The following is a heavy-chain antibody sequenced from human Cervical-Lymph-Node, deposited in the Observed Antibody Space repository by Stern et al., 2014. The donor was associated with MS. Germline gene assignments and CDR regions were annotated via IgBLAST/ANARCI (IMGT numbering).Heavy chain of an antibody. CDR1: GFTFSSYA. Sequence: VQLVESGGGVVQPGRSLRLSCAASGFTFSSYAMHWVRQAPGTGLEWVAVISYEGSNKYYADSVKGRFTISRDNSKNTLYLQMNSLRAEDTAVYYCARGDYYDSSAAMEFFDYWGQGTLVTVSS. CDR2: ISYEGSNK. J-gene: IGHJ4*02. CDR3: ARGDYYDSSAAMEFFDY. V-gene: IGHV3-30*01. D-gene: IGHD3-22*01.